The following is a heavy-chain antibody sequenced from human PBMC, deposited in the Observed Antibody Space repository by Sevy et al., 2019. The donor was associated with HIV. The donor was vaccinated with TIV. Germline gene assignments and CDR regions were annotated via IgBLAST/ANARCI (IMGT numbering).Heavy chain of an antibody. Sequence: GGSLRLSCAASGFTFSNYWMTWVRQAPGKGLEWVANIKRDGSEKYYVDSVKGRFTISRDNAKNSLYLQMNSLRAEDTALYYCARDYNSASCLWGLDVWGQGTTVTVSS. V-gene: IGHV3-7*03. CDR2: IKRDGSEK. D-gene: IGHD2-2*01. J-gene: IGHJ6*02. CDR1: GFTFSNYW. CDR3: ARDYNSASCLWGLDV.